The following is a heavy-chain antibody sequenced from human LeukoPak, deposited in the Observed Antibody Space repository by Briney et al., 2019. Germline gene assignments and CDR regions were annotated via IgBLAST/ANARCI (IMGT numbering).Heavy chain of an antibody. CDR3: TRVGYIDEGIDY. J-gene: IGHJ4*02. V-gene: IGHV3-7*04. CDR1: GFPFSSYW. D-gene: IGHD5-24*01. Sequence: GGSLRLSCVASGFPFSSYWVTWVRQAPGKGLEWVANIKQDGSKKSYVDSVKGRFTISRDNAKNSLYLQMNSPGAEDTAIYYCTRVGYIDEGIDYWGQGTLVTVSS. CDR2: IKQDGSKK.